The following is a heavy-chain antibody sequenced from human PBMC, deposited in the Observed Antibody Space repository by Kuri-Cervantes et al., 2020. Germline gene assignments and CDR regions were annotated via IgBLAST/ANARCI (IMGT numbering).Heavy chain of an antibody. CDR3: AKDTTDYYYGMDV. Sequence: LSLTCAASGFTFDDYAMHWVRQAPGKGLEWVSLITWDGGSTYYADSVKGRFTISRDNSKNSLYLQMNSLRTEDTALYFCAKDTTDYYYGMDVWGQGTTVTVSS. CDR2: ITWDGGST. V-gene: IGHV3-43D*03. J-gene: IGHJ6*02. CDR1: GFTFDDYA.